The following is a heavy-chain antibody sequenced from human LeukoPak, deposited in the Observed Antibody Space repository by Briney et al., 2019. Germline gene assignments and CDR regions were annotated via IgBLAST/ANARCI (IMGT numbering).Heavy chain of an antibody. V-gene: IGHV4-38-2*02. D-gene: IGHD3-10*01. CDR3: ARGEGPGIPII. CDR1: GYSISRAYY. CDR2: IYQSGTT. Sequence: SETLSRTCTVSGYSISRAYYWGWIRQTPGKGLEWIGRIYQSGTTYYNPSLKSRVTISIDTSQDQSSLKLSSLTAADTAVYYCARGEGPGIPIIWGQGTMVTVSS. J-gene: IGHJ3*02.